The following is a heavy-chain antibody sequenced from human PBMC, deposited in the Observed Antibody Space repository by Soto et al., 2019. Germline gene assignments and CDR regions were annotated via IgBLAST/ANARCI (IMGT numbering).Heavy chain of an antibody. CDR1: GGTFSSYA. Sequence: QVQLVQSGAEVKKPGSSVKVSCKASGGTFSSYAISWVRQAPGQGLEWMGGIIPIFGTANYAQKFQGRVTITAEESMSTAYMELSSLRSEEMAVYYFARYRGSYRPTTPYYFDYWGQGTLVTVSS. CDR2: IIPIFGTA. D-gene: IGHD3-16*02. CDR3: ARYRGSYRPTTPYYFDY. J-gene: IGHJ4*02. V-gene: IGHV1-69*01.